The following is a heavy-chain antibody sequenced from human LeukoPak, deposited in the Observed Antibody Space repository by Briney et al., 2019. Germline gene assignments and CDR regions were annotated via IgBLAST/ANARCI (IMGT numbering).Heavy chain of an antibody. Sequence: PGGSLRLSCAATGFTFSNYGMHWVRQAPGKGLEWVAFIRYDGTNKYYADSVKGRFTISRDISKNTLYLQMNSLRAEDTAVYYCAKKGSGSRDYDAFDTWGQGTMVTVSS. D-gene: IGHD2-15*01. J-gene: IGHJ3*02. CDR1: GFTFSNYG. CDR2: IRYDGTNK. CDR3: AKKGSGSRDYDAFDT. V-gene: IGHV3-30*02.